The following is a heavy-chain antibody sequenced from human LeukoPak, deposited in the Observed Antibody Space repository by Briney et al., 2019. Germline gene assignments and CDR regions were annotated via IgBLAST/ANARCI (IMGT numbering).Heavy chain of an antibody. D-gene: IGHD3-9*01. CDR2: ISYDASNK. CDR1: GFTFSSYG. J-gene: IGHJ4*02. CDR3: AKDLARLRYFGWLLLDY. V-gene: IGHV3-30*18. Sequence: GGSPRLSCAASGFTFSSYGMHWVRPARGKGVGWVAHISYDASNKYYADSVKGRFTISRANSKNTLYLQMNSLRAEDTAVYYSAKDLARLRYFGWLLLDYWGQGTLVTVSS.